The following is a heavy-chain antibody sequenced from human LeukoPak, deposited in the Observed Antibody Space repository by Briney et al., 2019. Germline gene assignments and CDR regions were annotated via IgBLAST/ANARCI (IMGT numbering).Heavy chain of an antibody. CDR3: ARAIVGAYYFDY. CDR2: MYHSGST. V-gene: IGHV4-59*01. J-gene: IGHJ4*02. Sequence: SETLSLTCTVSSGSISSYYWSWIRQPPGKGLEWIGYMYHSGSTHYNPSLKSRVTIAIDTSKNQVSLKLDSVTAADTAVYYCARAIVGAYYFDYWGRGTLVSVSS. CDR1: SGSISSYY. D-gene: IGHD1-26*01.